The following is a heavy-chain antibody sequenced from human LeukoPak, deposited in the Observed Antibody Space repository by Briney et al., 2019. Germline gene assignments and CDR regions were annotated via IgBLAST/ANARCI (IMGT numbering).Heavy chain of an antibody. J-gene: IGHJ4*02. D-gene: IGHD3-10*01. CDR2: IRSKANSYAT. V-gene: IGHV3-73*01. CDR3: TRRDYGSGSFDY. CDR1: AFTFSGSG. Sequence: GGSLRLSCAASAFTFSGSGMHWVRQASGKGLEWVGRIRSKANSYATAYAASVKGRFTISRDDSKNTAYLQMNSLKTEDTAVYYCTRRDYGSGSFDYWGQGTLVTVSS.